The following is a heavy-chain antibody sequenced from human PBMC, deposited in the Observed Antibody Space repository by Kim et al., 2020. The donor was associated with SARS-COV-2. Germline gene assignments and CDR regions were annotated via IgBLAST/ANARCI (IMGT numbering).Heavy chain of an antibody. V-gene: IGHV1-18*04. CDR2: ISAYNGNT. CDR3: ATRHITGTTTTNDY. CDR1: GYTFTSYG. D-gene: IGHD1-20*01. Sequence: ASVKVSCKASGYTFTSYGISWVRQAPGQGLEWMGWISAYNGNTNYAQKLQGRVTMTTDTSTSTAYMELRSLRSDDTAVYYCATRHITGTTTTNDYWGQGTLVTVSS. J-gene: IGHJ4*02.